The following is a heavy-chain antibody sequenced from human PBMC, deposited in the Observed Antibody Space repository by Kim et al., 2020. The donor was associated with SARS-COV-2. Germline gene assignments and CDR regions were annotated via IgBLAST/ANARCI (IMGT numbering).Heavy chain of an antibody. D-gene: IGHD2-2*01. CDR3: ATNPSQYQLLGWFDP. J-gene: IGHJ5*02. V-gene: IGHV1-24*01. Sequence: KFQGRVTMTEDTSTDTAYMELSSLRSEDTAVYYCATNPSQYQLLGWFDPWGQGTLVTVSS.